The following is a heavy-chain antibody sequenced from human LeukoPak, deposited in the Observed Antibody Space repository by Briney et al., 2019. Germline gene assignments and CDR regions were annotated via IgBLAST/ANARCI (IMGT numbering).Heavy chain of an antibody. J-gene: IGHJ4*02. V-gene: IGHV1-2*02. CDR3: ARAVDTSTWINFDY. D-gene: IGHD6-13*01. Sequence: GASVKVSCKASGYTFTGYYMHWVRQAPGQGLEWMGWINPNSGGTNYAQKFQGRVTMTRDTSISTAYMELSRLRSDDTAVYYCARAVDTSTWINFDYWGQGTLLTVSS. CDR2: INPNSGGT. CDR1: GYTFTGYY.